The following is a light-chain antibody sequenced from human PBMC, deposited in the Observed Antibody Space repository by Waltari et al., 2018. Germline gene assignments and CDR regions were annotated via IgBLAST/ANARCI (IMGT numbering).Light chain of an antibody. CDR1: QTVSSN. J-gene: IGKJ2*01. V-gene: IGKV3-15*01. Sequence: EIVMTQSPATLSVSPGERVTLSCRASQTVSSNLAWYQQKRGQAPRLLMSDASTRATGIPARFSGSGSGTEFTLTISSLQSEDFAVYYCQQYNNRPYTFGKGTKLEIK. CDR2: DAS. CDR3: QQYNNRPYT.